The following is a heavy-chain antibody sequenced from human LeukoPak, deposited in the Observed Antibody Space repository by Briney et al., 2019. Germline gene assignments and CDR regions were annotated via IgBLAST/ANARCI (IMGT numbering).Heavy chain of an antibody. CDR2: INHSGST. V-gene: IGHV4-34*01. CDR1: GGSFSGYY. CDR3: ARDTLTMVRGVIV. D-gene: IGHD3-10*01. J-gene: IGHJ4*02. Sequence: SETLSLTCAVYGGSFSGYYWSWIRQPPGKGLEWIGEINHSGSTNYNPSLKSRVTISVDTPKNQFSLKLSSVTAADTAVYYCARDTLTMVRGVIVWGQGTLVTVSS.